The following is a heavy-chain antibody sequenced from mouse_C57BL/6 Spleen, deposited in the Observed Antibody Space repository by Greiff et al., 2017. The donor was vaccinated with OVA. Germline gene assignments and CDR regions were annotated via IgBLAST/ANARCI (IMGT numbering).Heavy chain of an antibody. CDR2: IRNKANNHAT. CDR3: TRRKLIYYGNYDYAMDY. Sequence: EVKLEESGGGLVQPGGSMKLSCAASGFTFSDAWMDWVRQSPEKGLEWVAEIRNKANNHATYYAESVKGRFTISRDDSKSSVYLQMNSLRAEDTGIYYCTRRKLIYYGNYDYAMDYWGQGTSVTVSS. J-gene: IGHJ4*01. CDR1: GFTFSDAW. V-gene: IGHV6-6*01. D-gene: IGHD2-1*01.